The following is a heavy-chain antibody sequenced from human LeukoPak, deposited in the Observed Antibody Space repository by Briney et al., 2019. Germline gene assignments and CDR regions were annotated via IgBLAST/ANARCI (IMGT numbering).Heavy chain of an antibody. V-gene: IGHV3-33*01. J-gene: IGHJ4*02. Sequence: PGRSLRLSCAASEFTFSSYGMHWVRQAPGKGLEWVAVTWYDGSNKYYADSVKGRFTISRDNPKNTLYLQMNSLRVEDTAVYYCARDPVPATARHFDYWGQGTLVTVSS. CDR1: EFTFSSYG. CDR3: ARDPVPATARHFDY. D-gene: IGHD1-1*01. CDR2: TWYDGSNK.